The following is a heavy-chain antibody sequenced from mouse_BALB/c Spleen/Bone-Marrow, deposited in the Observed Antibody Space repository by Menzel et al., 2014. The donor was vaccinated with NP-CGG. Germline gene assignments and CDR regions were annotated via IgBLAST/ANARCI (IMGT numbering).Heavy chain of an antibody. CDR2: IDPANGNT. V-gene: IGHV14-3*02. J-gene: IGHJ2*01. CDR1: GFNIKDTY. CDR3: AREGYGNSYYFDY. Sequence: VHVKQSGAELVKPRASVKLSCTASGFNIKDTYMHWVKQRPEQGLEWIGRIDPANGNTKYDPKFQGKATITADTSSNTACMQLSSLASEDTAVYFCAREGYGNSYYFDYWGQDTTLAVSS. D-gene: IGHD2-10*02.